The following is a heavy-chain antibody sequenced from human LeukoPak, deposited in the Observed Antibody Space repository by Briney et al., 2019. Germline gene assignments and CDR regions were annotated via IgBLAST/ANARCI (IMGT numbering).Heavy chain of an antibody. J-gene: IGHJ6*03. CDR3: AREEVGATTVRSYYYMDV. CDR2: INPNSGGT. Sequence: ASVKVSCKASGYTFTGYYMHWVRQAPGQGLEWMGWINPNSGGTNYAQKFQGRVTMTRDTSISTAYMELSRLRSDDTAVYYCAREEVGATTVRSYYYMDVWGKGTTVTVSS. V-gene: IGHV1-2*02. CDR1: GYTFTGYY. D-gene: IGHD1-26*01.